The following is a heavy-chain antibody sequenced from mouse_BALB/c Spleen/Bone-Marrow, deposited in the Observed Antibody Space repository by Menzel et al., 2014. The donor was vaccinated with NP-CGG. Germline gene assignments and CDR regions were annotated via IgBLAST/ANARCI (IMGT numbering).Heavy chain of an antibody. D-gene: IGHD2-4*01. CDR3: ARGGELRPWFAY. CDR2: ISSGGDT. V-gene: IGHV5-6-5*01. Sequence: EVQVVESGGGLVKPGGSLKLSCAASRFTFSSYAMSWVRQTPEKRLEWVASISSGGDTYYPDSMKGRFTISRDNARNILYLQMSSLRSEDTAMYYCARGGELRPWFAYWGQGTLVTVSA. J-gene: IGHJ3*01. CDR1: RFTFSSYA.